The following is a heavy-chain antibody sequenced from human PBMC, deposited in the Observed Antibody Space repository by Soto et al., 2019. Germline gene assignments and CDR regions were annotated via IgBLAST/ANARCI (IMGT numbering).Heavy chain of an antibody. D-gene: IGHD5-12*01. Sequence: SETLSLTCAVSGCSINTFYWTWVRQPAGKGLEWIGRIFSSGSTSFNPSLESRVAMSVDTSKNHFSLNLSSVTAADMAVYYCAREGSYSAYNFAHGIQLWSFDFWGQGALVTAPQ. J-gene: IGHJ4*02. CDR2: IFSSGST. V-gene: IGHV4-4*07. CDR3: AREGSYSAYNFAHGIQLWSFDF. CDR1: GCSINTFY.